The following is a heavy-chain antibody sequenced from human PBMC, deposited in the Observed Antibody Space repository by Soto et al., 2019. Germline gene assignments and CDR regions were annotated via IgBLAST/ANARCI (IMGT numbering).Heavy chain of an antibody. J-gene: IGHJ6*02. D-gene: IGHD2-21*02. CDR1: GGSISSGDYY. CDR2: IYYSGST. CDR3: ARVVVTTIHYGMDV. V-gene: IGHV4-30-4*01. Sequence: SETLSLTCTVSGGSISSGDYYWSWIRQPPGKGLEWIGYIYYSGSTYYNPSLKSRVTISVDTSKNQFSLKLSSVTAADTAVYYCARVVVTTIHYGMDVWGQGTTVT.